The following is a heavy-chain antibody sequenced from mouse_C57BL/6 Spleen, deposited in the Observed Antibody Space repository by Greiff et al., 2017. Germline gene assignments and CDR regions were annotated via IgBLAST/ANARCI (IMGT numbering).Heavy chain of an antibody. J-gene: IGHJ4*01. CDR2: IRNKANGYTT. Sequence: EVNLVESGGGLVQPGGSLSLSCAASGFTFTDYYMSWVRQPPGKALEWLGFIRNKANGYTTEYSASVKGRFTISRDNSQSILYLQMNALRAEDSATYYCARSTVVARDAMDYWGQGTSVTVSS. CDR1: GFTFTDYY. D-gene: IGHD1-1*01. V-gene: IGHV7-3*01. CDR3: ARSTVVARDAMDY.